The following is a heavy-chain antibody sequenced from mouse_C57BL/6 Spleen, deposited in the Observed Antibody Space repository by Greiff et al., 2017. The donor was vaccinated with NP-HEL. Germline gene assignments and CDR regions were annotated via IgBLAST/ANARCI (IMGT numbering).Heavy chain of an antibody. CDR3: AREETGNYFDY. J-gene: IGHJ2*01. CDR1: GFTFSSYA. V-gene: IGHV5-4*01. Sequence: EVQRVESGGGLVKPGGSLKLSCAASGFTFSSYAMSWVRQTPEKRLEWVATISDGGSYTYYPDNVKGRFTISRDNAKNNLYLQMSHLKSEDTAMYYCAREETGNYFDYWGQGTTLTVSS. CDR2: ISDGGSYT. D-gene: IGHD4-1*01.